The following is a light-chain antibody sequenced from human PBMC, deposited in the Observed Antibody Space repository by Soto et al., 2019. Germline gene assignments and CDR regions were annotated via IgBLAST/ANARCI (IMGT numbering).Light chain of an antibody. CDR3: ISYTTTSTDV. J-gene: IGLJ1*01. V-gene: IGLV2-14*01. Sequence: QSALTQPASVSGSPGQSITISCTGTGSDVGVYNYVSWYQQHPGKAPKLMIYEVNNRPSGVSNRFSGSKSGNTASLTISGLQAEDEADYYCISYTTTSTDVFGTGTKLTVL. CDR2: EVN. CDR1: GSDVGVYNY.